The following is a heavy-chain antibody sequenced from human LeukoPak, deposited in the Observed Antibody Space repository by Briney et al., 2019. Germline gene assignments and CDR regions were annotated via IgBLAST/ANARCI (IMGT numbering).Heavy chain of an antibody. J-gene: IGHJ6*03. CDR3: ASRYSSGWYYYYYYMDV. D-gene: IGHD6-19*01. V-gene: IGHV4-4*02. CDR2: IYHTGST. Sequence: SETLSLTCAVSGGSISSINWWSWVRQAPGKGLEWIGEIYHTGSTNYNPSLKSRVTISVDKSKNHFSLNLSSVTAEDTAVYYCASRYSSGWYYYYYYMDVWGKGTTVTVSS. CDR1: GGSISSINW.